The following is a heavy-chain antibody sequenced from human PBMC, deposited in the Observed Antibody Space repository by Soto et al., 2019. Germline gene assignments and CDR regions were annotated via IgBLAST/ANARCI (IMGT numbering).Heavy chain of an antibody. D-gene: IGHD1-26*01. J-gene: IGHJ4*02. CDR2: ISSSSSTI. CDR3: ARDGGGVGATHFDY. V-gene: IGHV3-48*01. CDR1: GFTFSSYA. Sequence: PGGSLRLSCAASGFTFSSYAMNWVRQAPGKGLEWVSYISSSSSTIYYADSVKGRFTISRDNAKNSLYLQMNSLRAEDTAVYYCARDGGGVGATHFDYWGQGTLVTVS.